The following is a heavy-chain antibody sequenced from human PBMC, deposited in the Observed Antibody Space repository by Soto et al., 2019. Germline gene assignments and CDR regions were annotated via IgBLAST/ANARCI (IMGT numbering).Heavy chain of an antibody. D-gene: IGHD3-22*01. CDR1: GYTFTSYG. Sequence: ASVKVSCKASGYTFTSYGISCVRQAPGQGLEWMGWISAYNGNTNYAQKLQGRVTMTTDTSTSTAYMELRSLRSDDTAVYYCARGPEYYYDSSYDYWGQGTLVTVSS. V-gene: IGHV1-18*01. CDR2: ISAYNGNT. CDR3: ARGPEYYYDSSYDY. J-gene: IGHJ4*02.